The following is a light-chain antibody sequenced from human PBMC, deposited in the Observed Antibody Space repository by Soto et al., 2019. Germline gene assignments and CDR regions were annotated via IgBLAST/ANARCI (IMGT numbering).Light chain of an antibody. V-gene: IGLV2-8*01. Sequence: QSALTQPPSASGSPGQSVTISCTGASSDFGDYKYVSWYQQHPGKVPKLMIYEVSKRPSGVPDRFSGSKSGNTASLTVSGLQAEDEAEYYCSSPAGTNNFQVVFGGGTKLTVL. CDR1: SSDFGDYKY. CDR2: EVS. J-gene: IGLJ2*01. CDR3: SSPAGTNNFQVV.